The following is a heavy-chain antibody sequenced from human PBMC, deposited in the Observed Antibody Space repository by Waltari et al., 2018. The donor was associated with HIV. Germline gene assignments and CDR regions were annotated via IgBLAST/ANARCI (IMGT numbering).Heavy chain of an antibody. J-gene: IGHJ5*02. V-gene: IGHV4-34*01. CDR3: ARGVRERGFNWFDP. CDR1: GGSFSGYY. Sequence: QVQLQQWGAGLLKPSETLSLTCAVYGGSFSGYYWRWIPQPPGKGLEWIGEINHSGSTNYNPSLKSRVTISVDTSKNQFSLKLSSVTAADTAVYYCARGVRERGFNWFDPWGQGTLVTVSS. D-gene: IGHD3-10*01. CDR2: INHSGST.